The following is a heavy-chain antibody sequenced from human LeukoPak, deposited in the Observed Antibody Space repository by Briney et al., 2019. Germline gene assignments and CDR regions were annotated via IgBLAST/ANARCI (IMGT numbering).Heavy chain of an antibody. V-gene: IGHV5-51*01. D-gene: IGHD2-2*01. Sequence: GESLEISCKGSGYSFTSYWIGWVRQMPGKGLEWMGIIYPGDSDTRYSPSFQGQVTISADKSISTAYLQWSSLKASDTAMYYCARQLSVVPSNNWFDPWGQGTLVTVSS. CDR2: IYPGDSDT. J-gene: IGHJ5*02. CDR3: ARQLSVVPSNNWFDP. CDR1: GYSFTSYW.